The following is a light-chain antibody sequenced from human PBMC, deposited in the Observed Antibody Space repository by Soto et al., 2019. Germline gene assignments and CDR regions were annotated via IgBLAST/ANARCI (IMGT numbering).Light chain of an antibody. CDR1: DSNIGADYD. V-gene: IGLV1-40*01. CDR3: QSYDNTLSARDV. Sequence: QSVLTQPPSVSGAPGQRVTISCTGSDSNIGADYDVHWYQHLPGAAPKLLIFGNNNRPSGVPDRFSGSKSGTSASLAITGLQAEDEGDYYCQSYDNTLSARDVFGTGTKLTVL. CDR2: GNN. J-gene: IGLJ1*01.